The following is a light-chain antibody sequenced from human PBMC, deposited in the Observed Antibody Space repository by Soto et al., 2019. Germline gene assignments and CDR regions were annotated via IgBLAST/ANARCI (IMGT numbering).Light chain of an antibody. CDR2: DAS. J-gene: IGKJ1*01. V-gene: IGKV3-11*01. CDR1: QSVNSY. CDR3: QQRSNWPRT. Sequence: EIVLTQSPATLSLSPGERATLSCRASQSVNSYLARYQQKPGQAPRLLIYDASDRATGIPARFSGSGSGTDFTLTISSLEPEDFAVYYCQQRSNWPRTFGLGTKVEIK.